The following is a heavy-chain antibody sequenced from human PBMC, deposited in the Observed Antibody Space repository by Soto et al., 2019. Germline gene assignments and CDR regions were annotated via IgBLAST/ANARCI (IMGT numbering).Heavy chain of an antibody. CDR1: TISVRSGTYY. CDR3: ARGQRFSDWFDP. J-gene: IGHJ5*02. Sequence: PSETLSLTCTVSTISVRSGTYYWSWIRQPSGQGLEWIGRIYSSGSTNYNPSLKSRVTISLDTSMNYFSLRLSSVTAADTAVYYCARGQRFSDWFDPWGQGTLVTVSS. V-gene: IGHV4-61*03. D-gene: IGHD3-3*01. CDR2: IYSSGST.